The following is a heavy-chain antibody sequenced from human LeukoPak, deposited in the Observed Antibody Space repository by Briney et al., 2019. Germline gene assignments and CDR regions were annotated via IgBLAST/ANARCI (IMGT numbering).Heavy chain of an antibody. Sequence: SETLSLTWNVSGGSISGYHWSWIRQPPGKGLEWLGYIYYSGSSNYNPSLKSRVTISADTSKNQFSLKLSSVTAADTAVYYCARVPRSYYYYYYMDVWGKGTTVTVSS. V-gene: IGHV4-59*01. J-gene: IGHJ6*03. CDR3: ARVPRSYYYYYYMDV. CDR1: GGSISGYH. CDR2: IYYSGSS.